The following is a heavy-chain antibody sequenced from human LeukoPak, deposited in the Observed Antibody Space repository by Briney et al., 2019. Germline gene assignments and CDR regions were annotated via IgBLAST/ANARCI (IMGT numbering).Heavy chain of an antibody. D-gene: IGHD3-3*01. V-gene: IGHV4-59*01. Sequence: SETLSLTCTVSGGSISSYYWSWIRQPPGKGLEWIGYIYYSGSTNYNPSLKSRVTISVDTSKNQFSLKLSSVTAADTAVYYCARRAYDFWSGYWSGALYYMDVWGKGTTVTVSS. J-gene: IGHJ6*03. CDR3: ARRAYDFWSGYWSGALYYMDV. CDR2: IYYSGST. CDR1: GGSISSYY.